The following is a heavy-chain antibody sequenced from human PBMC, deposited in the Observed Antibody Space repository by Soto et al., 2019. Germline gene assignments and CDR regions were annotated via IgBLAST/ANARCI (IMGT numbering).Heavy chain of an antibody. D-gene: IGHD3-22*01. CDR3: ASQHYYDSSGYYVVY. CDR2: INAGNGNT. CDR1: GYTFTSYA. V-gene: IGHV1-3*01. Sequence: ASVKVSCKASGYTFTSYAMQWVRQAPGQRLEWMGWINAGNGNTKYSQKFQGRVTITSDTSASTDYMELSSLRSEDTAMYYCASQHYYDSSGYYVVYWGQGTLVTVSS. J-gene: IGHJ4*02.